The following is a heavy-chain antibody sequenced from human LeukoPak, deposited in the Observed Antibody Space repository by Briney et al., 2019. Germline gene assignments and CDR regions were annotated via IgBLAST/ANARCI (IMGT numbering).Heavy chain of an antibody. Sequence: PGGSLRLSCAASGFTFSDYYMSWIRQAPGKGLEWVSYISSSGSTIYYADSVKGRFTISRDNAKNSLYLQMNSLRAEDTAVYYCASPTGYDSSGIYEDYWGQGTLVTVSS. CDR2: ISSSGSTI. CDR3: ASPTGYDSSGIYEDY. V-gene: IGHV3-11*01. D-gene: IGHD3-22*01. J-gene: IGHJ4*02. CDR1: GFTFSDYY.